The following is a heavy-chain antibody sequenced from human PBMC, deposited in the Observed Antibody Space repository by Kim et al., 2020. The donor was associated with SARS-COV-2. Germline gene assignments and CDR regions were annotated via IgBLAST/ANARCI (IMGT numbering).Heavy chain of an antibody. D-gene: IGHD2-15*01. J-gene: IGHJ4*02. CDR2: INTNTGNP. CDR3: ARAPDWLLTRDFDY. CDR1: GYTFTSYA. Sequence: ASVKVSCKASGYTFTSYAMNWVRQAPGQGPEWMGWINTNTGNPTYAQGFTGRFVFSLDTSVSTAYLQISSLKAEDTAVYYCARAPDWLLTRDFDYWGQGTLVTVSS. V-gene: IGHV7-4-1*02.